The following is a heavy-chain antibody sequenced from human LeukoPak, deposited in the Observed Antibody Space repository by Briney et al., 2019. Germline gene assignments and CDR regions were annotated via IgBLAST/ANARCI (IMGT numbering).Heavy chain of an antibody. V-gene: IGHV3-23*01. CDR2: ISGSGGST. D-gene: IGHD7-27*01. CDR1: GFPFSSYA. Sequence: PGGSLRLSCAASGFPFSSYAMSWVRQAPGKGLEWVSAISGSGGSTYYTDSVKGRFTISRDDSKNTLYLQMNSLRAEDTAVYYCAKDGEESNFDYWGQGTLVTVSS. CDR3: AKDGEESNFDY. J-gene: IGHJ4*02.